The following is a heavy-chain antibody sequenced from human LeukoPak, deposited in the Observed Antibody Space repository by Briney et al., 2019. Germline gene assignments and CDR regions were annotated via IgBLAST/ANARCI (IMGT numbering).Heavy chain of an antibody. J-gene: IGHJ1*01. CDR2: IKNDGTVK. Sequence: PGGSLRLSCAASGFTFSYHWMTWVRQAPGKGLEWVANIKNDGTVKNYVDSVKGRFTISRDNAKNSLYLQMNSLRAEDTGVYYCARDYYGSIDLWGQGTLVTVSS. CDR1: GFTFSYHW. V-gene: IGHV3-7*01. D-gene: IGHD3-10*01. CDR3: ARDYYGSIDL.